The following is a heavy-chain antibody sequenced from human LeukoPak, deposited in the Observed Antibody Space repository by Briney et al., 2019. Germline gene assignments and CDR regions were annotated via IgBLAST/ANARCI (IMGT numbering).Heavy chain of an antibody. CDR1: GFTFSDYY. J-gene: IGHJ6*03. CDR2: IKQDGSEK. CDR3: ARDPYSGSYGNEYYYYMDV. Sequence: GGSLRLSCAASGFTFSDYYMSWVRQAPGKGLEWVANIKQDGSEKYYVDSVKGRFTISRDNAKNSLYLQMNSLRAEDTAVYYCARDPYSGSYGNEYYYYMDVWGKGTTVTISS. V-gene: IGHV3-7*01. D-gene: IGHD1-26*01.